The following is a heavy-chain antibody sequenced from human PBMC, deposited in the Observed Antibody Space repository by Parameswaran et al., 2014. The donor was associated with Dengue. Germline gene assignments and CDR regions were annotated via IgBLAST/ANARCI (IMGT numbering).Heavy chain of an antibody. CDR2: ISGSGGST. D-gene: IGHD6-19*01. CDR3: ARTSSGWRSVYYYYMDV. V-gene: IGHV3-23*01. J-gene: IGHJ6*03. Sequence: GGSLRLSCAASGFTFSSYAMSWVRQAPGKGLEWVSAISGSGGSTYYADSVKGRFTISRDNSKNTLYLQMDSLRAEDTAVYYCARTSSGWRSVYYYYMDVWGKGTTVTVSS. CDR1: GFTFSSYA.